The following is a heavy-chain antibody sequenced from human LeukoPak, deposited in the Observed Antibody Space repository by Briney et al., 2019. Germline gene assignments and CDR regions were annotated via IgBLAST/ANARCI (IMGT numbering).Heavy chain of an antibody. CDR2: ISYDGSNK. J-gene: IGHJ4*02. D-gene: IGHD6-19*01. CDR1: GFTLSSYG. CDR3: AKLYSSGWYYFDY. Sequence: GGSLRLSCAASGFTLSSYGMHWVRQAPGKGLEWVAVISYDGSNKYYADSAKGRFTISRDNSKNTLYLQMNSLRAEDTAVYYCAKLYSSGWYYFDYWGQGTLVTVSS. V-gene: IGHV3-30*18.